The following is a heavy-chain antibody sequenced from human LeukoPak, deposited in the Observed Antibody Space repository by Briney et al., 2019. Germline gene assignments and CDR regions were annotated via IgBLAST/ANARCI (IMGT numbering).Heavy chain of an antibody. CDR3: AKDNVAAAGRYFDY. CDR2: ISYDGSNK. J-gene: IGHJ4*02. Sequence: GGSLRLSCAASGFTFSNYGMHWARQAPGKGLEWVALISYDGSNKYFADSVKGRFTISRDNSKNTLYLQMHSLRAEDTAVYYCAKDNVAAAGRYFDYWGQGTLVTVSS. D-gene: IGHD6-13*01. V-gene: IGHV3-30*18. CDR1: GFTFSNYG.